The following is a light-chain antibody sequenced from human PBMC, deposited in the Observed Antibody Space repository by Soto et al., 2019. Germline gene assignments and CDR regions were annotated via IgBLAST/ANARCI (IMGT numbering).Light chain of an antibody. V-gene: IGKV1-5*01. J-gene: IGKJ3*01. CDR1: QSISNW. Sequence: DIQMTQSPPTLSSSVGDTVTITCRASQSISNWLAWYQQRPGRAPKLLIYDASSLVSGVSSRFSGSGSGTEFTLTISSLQPDDFASYYCQHYKRSPCTFGPGTKVDIK. CDR3: QHYKRSPCT. CDR2: DAS.